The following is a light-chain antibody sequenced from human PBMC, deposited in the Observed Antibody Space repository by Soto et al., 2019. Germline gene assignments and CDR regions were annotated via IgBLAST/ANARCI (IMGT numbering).Light chain of an antibody. CDR2: GAS. CDR1: QSVSSSY. CDR3: QQYGSSPWYT. V-gene: IGKV3-20*01. Sequence: EIVLTQSPGTLSLPPGERATLSCRASQSVSSSYLAWYQQKPGQAPRLLIYGASSRATGIPDRFSGSGSGTDFTLTISRLEPDDFAVYYCQQYGSSPWYTFGQGTKLETK. J-gene: IGKJ2*01.